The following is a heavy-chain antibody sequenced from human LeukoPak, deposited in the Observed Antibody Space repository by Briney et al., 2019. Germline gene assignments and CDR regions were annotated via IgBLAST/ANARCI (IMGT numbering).Heavy chain of an antibody. V-gene: IGHV3-48*03. Sequence: QPGGSLRLSCAASGFTFSSYEMNWVRQAPGKGLEWVSYISSSGSTIYYADSVKGRFTISRDNAKNSLYLRMNSLRAEDTAVYYCARRAGATATMTHFYYYYMDVWGKGTTVTVSS. CDR2: ISSSGSTI. D-gene: IGHD1/OR15-1a*01. CDR3: ARRAGATATMTHFYYYYMDV. CDR1: GFTFSSYE. J-gene: IGHJ6*03.